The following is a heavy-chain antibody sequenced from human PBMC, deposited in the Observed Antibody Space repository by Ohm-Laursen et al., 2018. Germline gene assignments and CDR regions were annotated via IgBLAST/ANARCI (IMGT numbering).Heavy chain of an antibody. Sequence: SDTLSLACTVSGGSISSYYWSWIRQPPGKGLEWIGYIYNSGSTNYNPSLKSRVTISVDTSKNQFSLKLSSVTAADTAVYYCARGTGGYYDSSGYYHFDYWGQGTLVTVSS. CDR2: IYNSGST. J-gene: IGHJ4*02. CDR1: GGSISSYY. CDR3: ARGTGGYYDSSGYYHFDY. V-gene: IGHV4-59*07. D-gene: IGHD3-22*01.